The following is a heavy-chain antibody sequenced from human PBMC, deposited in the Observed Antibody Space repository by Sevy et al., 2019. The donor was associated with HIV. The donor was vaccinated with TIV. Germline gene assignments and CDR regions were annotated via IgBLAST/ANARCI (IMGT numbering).Heavy chain of an antibody. CDR1: GASVSSANDY. Sequence: SETLSLTCSVSGASVSSANDYWSWIRQPPGKGLEWIGYVFYFGKTNYNPSLKSRATISLDTSKKQFSLKLTSVTAADTAIYYCARDQYYDILTGLYAMDVWCQGTTVTVSS. V-gene: IGHV4-61*01. CDR3: ARDQYYDILTGLYAMDV. J-gene: IGHJ6*02. CDR2: VFYFGKT. D-gene: IGHD3-9*01.